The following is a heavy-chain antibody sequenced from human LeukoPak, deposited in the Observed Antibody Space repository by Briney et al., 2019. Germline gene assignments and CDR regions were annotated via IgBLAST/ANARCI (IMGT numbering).Heavy chain of an antibody. J-gene: IGHJ3*02. Sequence: GGSLRLSCAASGFTFSSYAMSWVRQAPGKGLEWVSAISGSGGSTYYADSVKGRLTISRDNSKNTLYLQMNNMRTEDTAVYYCAREALEWSPPDIWGQGTTVTVSS. CDR2: ISGSGGST. CDR3: AREALEWSPPDI. V-gene: IGHV3-23*01. D-gene: IGHD3-3*01. CDR1: GFTFSSYA.